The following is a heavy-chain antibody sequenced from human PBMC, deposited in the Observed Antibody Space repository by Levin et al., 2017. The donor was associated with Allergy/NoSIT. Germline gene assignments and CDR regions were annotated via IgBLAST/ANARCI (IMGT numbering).Heavy chain of an antibody. D-gene: IGHD3-10*01. Sequence: RTGGSLRLSCAASGFTFSNYAMSWVRQAPGKGLEWLSAISGNDADTHYADSVQGRFTISRDNSKNTLYMQMNSLRAEDTAVYYCAKYFYGSGSYSFDSWGQGTLVTVSS. CDR1: GFTFSNYA. J-gene: IGHJ4*02. V-gene: IGHV3-23*01. CDR2: ISGNDADT. CDR3: AKYFYGSGSYSFDS.